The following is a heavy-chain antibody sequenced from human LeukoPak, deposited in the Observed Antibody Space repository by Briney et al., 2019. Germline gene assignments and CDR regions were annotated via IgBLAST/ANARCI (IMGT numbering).Heavy chain of an antibody. Sequence: GASVKVSCKASGGTFSSYAISWVRQAPGQGLEWMGRIIPILGIANYAQKLQGRVRITADKSMSTDYMELSSLRSEDTAVYYCARGSYYDAFDIWGQGTMVTVSS. J-gene: IGHJ3*02. CDR1: GGTFSSYA. CDR3: ARGSYYDAFDI. D-gene: IGHD1-26*01. V-gene: IGHV1-69*04. CDR2: IIPILGIA.